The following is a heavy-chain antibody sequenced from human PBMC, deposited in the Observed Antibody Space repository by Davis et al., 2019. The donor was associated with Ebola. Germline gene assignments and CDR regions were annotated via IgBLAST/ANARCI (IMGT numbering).Heavy chain of an antibody. J-gene: IGHJ6*02. CDR2: IMGGNGKS. V-gene: IGHV3-23*01. CDR3: AREMVRYYYGMDV. CDR1: GFIFSNYA. D-gene: IGHD2-8*01. Sequence: GESLKIPCEGSGFIFSNYAFSWVRQAPGKGLEWVSGIMGGNGKSYYSDSVKGRFTISRDNSKNTLYLQMNSLRAEDTAVYYCAREMVRYYYGMDVWGQGTTVTVSS.